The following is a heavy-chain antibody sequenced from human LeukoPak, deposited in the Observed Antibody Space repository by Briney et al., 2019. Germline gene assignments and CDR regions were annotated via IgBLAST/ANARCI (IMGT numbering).Heavy chain of an antibody. CDR3: AKDVREYSYGYYGLDV. Sequence: GGSLRLSCAASGFTFSSYAVTWVRQAPGKGLEWVSTISGGGGSTYYADSVKGRFAIFRDNSKHTLYLQMNSLRAEDTAVYYCAKDVREYSYGYYGLDVWGQGTTVTVSS. CDR1: GFTFSSYA. V-gene: IGHV3-23*01. CDR2: ISGGGGST. D-gene: IGHD5-18*01. J-gene: IGHJ6*02.